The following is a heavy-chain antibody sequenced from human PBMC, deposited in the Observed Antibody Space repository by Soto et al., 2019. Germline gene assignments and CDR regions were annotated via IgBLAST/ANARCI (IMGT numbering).Heavy chain of an antibody. D-gene: IGHD3-16*02. CDR2: IIPIFGTS. Sequence: QVQLVQSGAEVKKPGSSVKVSCKASGGTFNNHAINWVRQAPGQGLEWMGGIIPIFGTSNYAQKLQDRLTITADESTSTVYMQLSSLRLDDTAVYYCEAEMTFGKLSVVWGQGTTVTVSS. J-gene: IGHJ6*02. CDR1: GGTFNNHA. CDR3: EAEMTFGKLSVV. V-gene: IGHV1-69*01.